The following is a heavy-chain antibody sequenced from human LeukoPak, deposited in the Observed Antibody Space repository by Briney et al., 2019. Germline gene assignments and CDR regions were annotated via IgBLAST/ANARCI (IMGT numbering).Heavy chain of an antibody. J-gene: IGHJ6*02. CDR3: ARLPLPKYCSSTSCYRGGNYYYGMDV. V-gene: IGHV3-11*01. CDR1: GFTFSDYY. CDR2: ISSSGSTI. Sequence: EGSLRLSCAASGFTFSDYYMSWIRQAPGKGLEWVSYISSSGSTIYYADSVKGRFTISRDNAKNSLYLQMNSLRAEDTAVYYCARLPLPKYCSSTSCYRGGNYYYGMDVWGQGTTVTVSS. D-gene: IGHD2-2*01.